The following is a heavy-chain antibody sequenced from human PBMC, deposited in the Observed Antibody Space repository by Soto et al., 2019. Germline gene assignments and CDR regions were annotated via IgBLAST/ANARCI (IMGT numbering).Heavy chain of an antibody. J-gene: IGHJ5*02. CDR1: GGTFSSYA. CDR2: IIPIFGTA. V-gene: IGHV1-69*12. CDR3: ARGLTVNYGGNSVWFDP. D-gene: IGHD4-17*01. Sequence: QVQLVQSGAEVKKPGSSVKVSCKASGGTFSSYAISWVRQAPGQGLEWMGGIIPIFGTANYAQKFQGRVTITADESTSTAYMELSSLRSEDTAVYYCARGLTVNYGGNSVWFDPWGQGTLVTVSS.